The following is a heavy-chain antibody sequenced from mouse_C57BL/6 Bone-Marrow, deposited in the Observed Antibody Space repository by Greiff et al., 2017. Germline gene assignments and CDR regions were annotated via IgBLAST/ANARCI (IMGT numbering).Heavy chain of an antibody. CDR1: GFSLTSYG. V-gene: IGHV2-6-1*01. CDR2: IWSDGST. J-gene: IGHJ4*01. CDR3: ARHEGDSFYYYAMDY. D-gene: IGHD2-13*01. Sequence: VQLQESGPGLVAPSQSLSITCTVSGFSLTSYGVHWVRQPPGKGLEWLVVIWSDGSTTYNSALKSRLSISKDNSKSQVFLKMNSLQTDDTAMYYCARHEGDSFYYYAMDYWGQGTSVTVSS.